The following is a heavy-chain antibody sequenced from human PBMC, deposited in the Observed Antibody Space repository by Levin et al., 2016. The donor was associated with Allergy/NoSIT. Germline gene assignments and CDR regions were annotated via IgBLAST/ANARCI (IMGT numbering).Heavy chain of an antibody. D-gene: IGHD3-10*01. CDR3: ARGGYGSGSYYYGGY. V-gene: IGHV3-30-3*01. J-gene: IGHJ4*02. Sequence: GGSLRLSCAASGFTFSSYAMHWVRQAPGKGLEWVAVISYDGSNKYYADSVKGRFTISRDNSKNTLYLQMNSLRAEDTAVYYCARGGYGSGSYYYGGYWGQGTLVTVSS. CDR1: GFTFSSYA. CDR2: ISYDGSNK.